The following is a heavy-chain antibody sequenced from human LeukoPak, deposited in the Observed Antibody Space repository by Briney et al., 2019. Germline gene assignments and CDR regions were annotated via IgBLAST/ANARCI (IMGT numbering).Heavy chain of an antibody. Sequence: SETLSLTCAVSGYSISSGYYWGWIRQPPGKGLEWIGSIFHSGSTYYNPSLKSRVTISVDTSKKQFSLKLSSVTAADTAVYYCAREGTTHAGVDQWGQGTLVTVSS. V-gene: IGHV4-38-2*02. CDR2: IFHSGST. J-gene: IGHJ4*02. CDR3: AREGTTHAGVDQ. CDR1: GYSISSGYY. D-gene: IGHD1-14*01.